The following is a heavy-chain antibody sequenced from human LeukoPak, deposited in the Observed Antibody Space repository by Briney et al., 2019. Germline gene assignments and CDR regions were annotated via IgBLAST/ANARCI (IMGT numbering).Heavy chain of an antibody. CDR1: GFTFSNYA. J-gene: IGHJ4*02. CDR2: ISSSGDNT. CDR3: ARRGWLINFDY. D-gene: IGHD5-12*01. Sequence: GGSLGLSCAASGFTFSNYAMSWVRQAPGKGLEWVSTISSSGDNTHYADSVKGRVTISRDNSKNTLYLQMNTLRAEDTAIFYCARRGWLINFDYWGQGTLVTVSS. V-gene: IGHV3-23*01.